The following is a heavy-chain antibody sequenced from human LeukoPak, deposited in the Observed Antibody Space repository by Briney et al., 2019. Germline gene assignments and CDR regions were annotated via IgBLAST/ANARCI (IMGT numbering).Heavy chain of an antibody. D-gene: IGHD3-10*01. V-gene: IGHV3-20*04. CDR1: GFSFNDYG. CDR2: ITWNGGST. J-gene: IGHJ6*03. CDR3: AREAYGSGSFGGGSYYYYYMDV. Sequence: GGSLRLSCAASGFSFNDYGMSWDRQAPGQGPEWVSGITWNGGSTDYAASVKGRFTISRDNAKNSLYLRMTSLRDEDTALYYCAREAYGSGSFGGGSYYYYYMDVWGKGTTVTISS.